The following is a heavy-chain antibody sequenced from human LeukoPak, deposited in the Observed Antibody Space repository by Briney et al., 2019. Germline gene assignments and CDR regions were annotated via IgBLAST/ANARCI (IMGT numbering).Heavy chain of an antibody. Sequence: SETLSLTCSVSGGSITTYNWSWLRQSAGKGLEWIGRILTSGNTNYNPPLESRVTMSVDTSENQLSLKLFSVTAADTAVYFCARDEVGYAKSGLNSFYYYYMDVWGKGTTVTVSS. V-gene: IGHV4-4*07. J-gene: IGHJ6*03. CDR3: ARDEVGYAKSGLNSFYYYYMDV. CDR1: GGSITTYN. CDR2: ILTSGNT. D-gene: IGHD3-16*01.